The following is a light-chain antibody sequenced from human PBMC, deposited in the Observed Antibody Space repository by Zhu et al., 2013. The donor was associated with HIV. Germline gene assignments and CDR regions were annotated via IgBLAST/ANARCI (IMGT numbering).Light chain of an antibody. J-gene: IGKJ4*01. V-gene: IGKV1-13*02. CDR1: QGINNA. CDR3: QQYNAYPTS. Sequence: IQMTQSPSTLSASVGDRVTITCRASQGINNALAWFQQKPGKVPRLLIFDASSLESGVPSRFSGTKSGTVFTLTIRGLQPEDFATYFCQQYNAYPTSFGGGSKVEVE. CDR2: DAS.